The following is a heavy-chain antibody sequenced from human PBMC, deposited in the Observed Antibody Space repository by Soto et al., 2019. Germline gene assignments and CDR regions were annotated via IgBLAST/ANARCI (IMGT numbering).Heavy chain of an antibody. Sequence: WTWLRQHPGKGLEWIGYISHSGSTYYNPSLKSRVIISVDTSKNQFSLKLSSVTAADTAVYYCASYSVLKTYYFDYWGQGTLVTVSS. J-gene: IGHJ4*02. CDR3: ASYSVLKTYYFDY. D-gene: IGHD1-26*01. V-gene: IGHV4-31*02. CDR2: ISHSGST.